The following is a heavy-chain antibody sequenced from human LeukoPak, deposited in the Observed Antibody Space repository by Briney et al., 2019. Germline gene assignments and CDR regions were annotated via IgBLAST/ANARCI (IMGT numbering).Heavy chain of an antibody. V-gene: IGHV3-66*04. CDR3: ARHVVAVGSDY. D-gene: IGHD3-22*01. Sequence: GGSLRLSCAASGFIVNTNYMTWVRQAPGRGLEWVSFIYADGNTYYADSVKGRFTISRDNAKNSLCLQMNSLRAEDTAVYYCARHVVAVGSDYWGQGTLVTVSS. CDR1: GFIVNTNY. J-gene: IGHJ4*02. CDR2: IYADGNT.